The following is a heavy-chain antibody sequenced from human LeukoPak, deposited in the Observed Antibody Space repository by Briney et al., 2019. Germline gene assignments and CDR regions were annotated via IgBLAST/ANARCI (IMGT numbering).Heavy chain of an antibody. Sequence: GESLKISCKGSGYSFTNYWIGWVRQMPGKGLEWMGIIYPGDSDTRYSPSFQGQVTISADKSINTAYLQWSSLKASDTAMYYFARPESGYRYGYFAYWGQGTLVTVSS. CDR1: GYSFTNYW. J-gene: IGHJ4*02. CDR2: IYPGDSDT. D-gene: IGHD5-18*01. CDR3: ARPESGYRYGYFAY. V-gene: IGHV5-51*01.